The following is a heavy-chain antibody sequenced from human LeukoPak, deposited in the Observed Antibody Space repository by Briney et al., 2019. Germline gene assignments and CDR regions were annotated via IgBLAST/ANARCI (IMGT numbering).Heavy chain of an antibody. J-gene: IGHJ5*02. Sequence: GGTLRLSCAASRFTFSTYGMSWVRQAPGKGLEWVSAISGSGGSTYYADSVKGRFTISRDNSKNTLYLQMNSLRAEDTAVYYCARAAGIAAAWFDPWGQGTLVTVSS. CDR2: ISGSGGST. CDR3: ARAAGIAAAWFDP. V-gene: IGHV3-23*01. CDR1: RFTFSTYG. D-gene: IGHD6-13*01.